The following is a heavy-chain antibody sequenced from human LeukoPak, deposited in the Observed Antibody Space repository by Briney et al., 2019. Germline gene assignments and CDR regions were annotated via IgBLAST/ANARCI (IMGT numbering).Heavy chain of an antibody. CDR3: ARHKIWFGELLFIDY. D-gene: IGHD3-10*01. J-gene: IGHJ4*02. V-gene: IGHV4-34*01. CDR1: GGSFSGYY. CDR2: INHSGST. Sequence: SETLSLTCAVYGGSFSGYYWSWIRQPPGKGLEWIGEINHSGSTNYNPSLKSRVTISVDTSKNQFSLKLSSVTAADTAVYYCARHKIWFGELLFIDYWGQGTLVTVSS.